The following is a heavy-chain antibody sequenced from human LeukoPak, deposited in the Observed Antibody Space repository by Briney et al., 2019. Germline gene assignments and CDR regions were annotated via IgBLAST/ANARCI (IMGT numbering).Heavy chain of an antibody. CDR3: ATVLNAKTATYFDY. CDR2: FDPEDGET. J-gene: IGHJ4*02. CDR1: GYTLTELS. D-gene: IGHD4/OR15-4a*01. Sequence: ASVKVSCKVSGYTLTELSMHWVRQAPGKGLEWMGGFDPEDGETIYAQKFQGRVTMTEDTSTDTAYMELSSLRSEDTAVYYCATVLNAKTATYFDYWGQGTLVTVSS. V-gene: IGHV1-24*01.